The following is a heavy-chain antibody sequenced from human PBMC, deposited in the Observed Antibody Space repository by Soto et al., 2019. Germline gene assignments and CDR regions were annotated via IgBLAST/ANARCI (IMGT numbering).Heavy chain of an antibody. CDR1: GNSFVNYG. Sequence: QFQRCQPGVGWRRPGSSLRFSGRASGNSFVNYGMAGLRQAPGKGLEWMGWISPYSGNTHYASKVQGRLTMTTDTSTSTAYMDLGSLTSDDTAVYYCAMVDNYVTPTPQDVWGQGTTVTVSS. CDR2: ISPYSGNT. J-gene: IGHJ6*02. V-gene: IGHV1-18*01. CDR3: AMVDNYVTPTPQDV. D-gene: IGHD3-16*01.